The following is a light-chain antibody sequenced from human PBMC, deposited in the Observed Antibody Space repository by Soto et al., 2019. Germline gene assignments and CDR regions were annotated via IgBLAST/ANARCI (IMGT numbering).Light chain of an antibody. CDR1: SSDVGNYNL. CDR3: CSYAGDSTWV. V-gene: IGLV2-23*01. J-gene: IGLJ3*02. CDR2: EDS. Sequence: QSALTQPASVSGSPGQSITISCTGTSSDVGNYNLVSWYQQHPGEAPKLLIYEDSKRPSGVSNRFSGSKFGNTASLTISGLQAEDEVDYYCCSYAGDSTWVFGGGTKLTVL.